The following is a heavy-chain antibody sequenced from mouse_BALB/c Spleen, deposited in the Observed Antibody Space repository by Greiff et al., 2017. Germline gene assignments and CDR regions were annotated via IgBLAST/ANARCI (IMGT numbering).Heavy chain of an antibody. Sequence: QVQLQQSAAELARPGASVKMSCKASGYTFTSYTMHWVKQRPGQGLEWIGVINPGSGGTNYNEKFKGKATLTADKSSSTAYMQLSSLTSDDSAVYFCARGDLYSSFDYWGQGTTLTVSS. D-gene: IGHD1-1*01. V-gene: IGHV1-54*01. CDR3: ARGDLYSSFDY. CDR1: GYTFTSYT. CDR2: INPGSGGT. J-gene: IGHJ2*01.